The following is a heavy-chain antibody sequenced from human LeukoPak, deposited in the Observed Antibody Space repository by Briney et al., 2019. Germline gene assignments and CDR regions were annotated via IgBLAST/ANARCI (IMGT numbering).Heavy chain of an antibody. CDR1: GFTFSSYG. J-gene: IGHJ6*02. CDR3: AKDGSKQWPIFYYYGMDV. Sequence: GGSLRPSCAASGFTFSSYGMHWVRQAPGKGLEWVAVISYDGSNKYYADSVKGRFTISRDNSKNTLYLQMNSLRAEDTAVYYCAKDGSKQWPIFYYYGMDVWGQGTTVTVSS. V-gene: IGHV3-30*18. CDR2: ISYDGSNK. D-gene: IGHD6-19*01.